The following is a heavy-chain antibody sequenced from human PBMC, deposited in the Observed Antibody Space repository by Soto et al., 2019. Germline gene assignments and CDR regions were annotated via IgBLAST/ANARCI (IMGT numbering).Heavy chain of an antibody. CDR2: INAANGNT. D-gene: IGHD3-22*01. Sequence: ASVKVSCKASGYTFISYAMHWVRQAPGQRLEWMGWINAANGNTKYSQKFQGRVTITRDTSASTAYMELSSLRSEGTAVYYCARTSGYYFFDSWGQGTLVTVSS. V-gene: IGHV1-3*01. CDR1: GYTFISYA. J-gene: IGHJ4*02. CDR3: ARTSGYYFFDS.